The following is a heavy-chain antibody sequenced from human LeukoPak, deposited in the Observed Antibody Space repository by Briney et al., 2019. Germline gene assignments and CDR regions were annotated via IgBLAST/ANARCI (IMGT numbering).Heavy chain of an antibody. J-gene: IGHJ4*02. V-gene: IGHV3-23*01. D-gene: IGHD5-24*01. CDR3: AKGGPQFFDY. CDR2: ISGSGGST. CDR1: RFTFSSSA. Sequence: GGSLRPSCAASRFTFSSSAMSWVRQAPGKGLEWVSTISGSGGSTYSTDSVKGRFTISRDNSKSTLYLQMNSLRVEDTAIYYCAKGGPQFFDYWGQGTLVTVSS.